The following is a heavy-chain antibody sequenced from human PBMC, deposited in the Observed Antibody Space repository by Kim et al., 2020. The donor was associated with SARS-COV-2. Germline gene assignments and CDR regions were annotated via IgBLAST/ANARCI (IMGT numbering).Heavy chain of an antibody. V-gene: IGHV3-64D*06. CDR3: VKERTSGWYDFDY. CDR1: GFTFSSYA. J-gene: IGHJ4*02. Sequence: GGSLRLSCSASGFTFSSYAMHWVRQARGKGLEYVSGISTNGGSTYYADSVKDRFIISRDNSRNMLNLQMSSLRSEDTAVYYCVKERTSGWYDFDYWGQGTLVTVSS. CDR2: ISTNGGST. D-gene: IGHD6-19*01.